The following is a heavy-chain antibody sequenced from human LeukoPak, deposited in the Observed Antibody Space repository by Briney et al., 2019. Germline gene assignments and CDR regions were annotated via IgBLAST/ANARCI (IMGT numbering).Heavy chain of an antibody. D-gene: IGHD2-15*01. CDR1: GFTFSSYG. CDR2: ISYDGSNK. Sequence: GGSLRLSCAASGFTFSSYGMHWVRQAPGKGLEWVAVISYDGSNKYYADSVKGRFTISRDNSKNTLYLQMNSLRAEDTAVYYCAKAPRSGGKGVCCFDYWGQGTLVTVSS. CDR3: AKAPRSGGKGVCCFDY. V-gene: IGHV3-30*18. J-gene: IGHJ4*02.